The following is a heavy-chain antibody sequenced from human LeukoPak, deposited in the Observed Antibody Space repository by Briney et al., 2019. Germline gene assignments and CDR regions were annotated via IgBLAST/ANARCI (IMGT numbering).Heavy chain of an antibody. J-gene: IGHJ3*02. V-gene: IGHV4-31*03. Sequence: SETLSLTCTVSGGSISSGGYYWSWIRQHPGKGLEWIGYIYYNGSTYYNPPLKSRGTISVDTSKNQFSLKLSSVTAADTAVYYCARDDATLDAFDIWGQGTMVTVSS. CDR1: GGSISSGGYY. CDR3: ARDDATLDAFDI. CDR2: IYYNGST.